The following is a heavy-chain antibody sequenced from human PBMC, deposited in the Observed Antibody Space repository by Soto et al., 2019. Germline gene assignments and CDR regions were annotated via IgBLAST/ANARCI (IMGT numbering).Heavy chain of an antibody. J-gene: IGHJ2*01. CDR1: GGSISSSSYY. Sequence: SETLSLTCTVSGGSISSSSYYWGWIRQPPGKGLEWIGSIYYSGSTYYNPSLKSRVTISVDTSKNQFSLKLSSVTAADTAVYYCARRYSSGWGSRVYWYFDLWGRGTLVTVSS. D-gene: IGHD6-19*01. CDR3: ARRYSSGWGSRVYWYFDL. V-gene: IGHV4-39*01. CDR2: IYYSGST.